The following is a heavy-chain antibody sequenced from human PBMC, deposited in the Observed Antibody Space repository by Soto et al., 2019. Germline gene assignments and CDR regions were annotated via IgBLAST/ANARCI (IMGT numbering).Heavy chain of an antibody. CDR2: ISWNSGRI. CDR3: AKYIGEYGSGWTYFYN. CDR1: GFTFDDYA. V-gene: IGHV3-9*01. D-gene: IGHD6-19*01. J-gene: IGHJ4*02. Sequence: EVQLVESGGGLVQPGRSLRLACAASGFTFDDYALHWVRQGPGKGLEWVSGISWNSGRIDDADSVKGRFTISRDNAKKSLYLQMNSLRGEDTGLYYCAKYIGEYGSGWTYFYNVGQGTLVPVSS.